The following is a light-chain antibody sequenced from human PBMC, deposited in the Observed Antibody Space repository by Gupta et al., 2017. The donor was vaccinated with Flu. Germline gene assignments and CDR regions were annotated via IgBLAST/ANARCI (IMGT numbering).Light chain of an antibody. CDR1: SSNIGHHY. V-gene: IGLV1-51*02. J-gene: IGLJ3*02. Sequence: QSVLTPPLSVSAAPGEKVTISWSGRSSNIGHHYVSWYQQLPGTAPKLLIYENNKRPSGIPERFSGSRSATSATFGITRLQTGEEADYYCDTWDSSLSGWVFGGGTKLTVL. CDR3: DTWDSSLSGWV. CDR2: ENN.